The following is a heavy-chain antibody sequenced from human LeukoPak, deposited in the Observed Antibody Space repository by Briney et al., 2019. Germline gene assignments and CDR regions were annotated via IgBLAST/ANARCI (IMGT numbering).Heavy chain of an antibody. CDR1: GGSFSGYY. CDR2: INHSGST. V-gene: IGHV4-34*01. CDR3: ARGLVSSSWYRYYYYYMDV. Sequence: PSETLSLTCAVYGGSFSGYYWSWIRQPPGKGLEWIGEINHSGSTNYNPSLKSRVTISVDTSKSQFSLKLSSVTAADTAVYYCARGLVSSSWYRYYYYYMDVWGKGTTVTVSS. D-gene: IGHD6-13*01. J-gene: IGHJ6*03.